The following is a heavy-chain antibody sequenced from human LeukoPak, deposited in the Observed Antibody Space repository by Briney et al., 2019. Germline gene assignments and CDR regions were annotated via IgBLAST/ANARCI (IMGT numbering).Heavy chain of an antibody. CDR2: ISISGSKT. D-gene: IGHD4-17*01. Sequence: GGSLRLSCAASEFDFSSHAMTWVRQAPGKGLEWVSVISISGSKTYYADSVKGRFTISRDNSKNTLYLQMNSLRAEDTAVYYCANEIRPNDYWGQGTQVTVPS. V-gene: IGHV3-23*01. CDR3: ANEIRPNDY. CDR1: EFDFSSHA. J-gene: IGHJ4*02.